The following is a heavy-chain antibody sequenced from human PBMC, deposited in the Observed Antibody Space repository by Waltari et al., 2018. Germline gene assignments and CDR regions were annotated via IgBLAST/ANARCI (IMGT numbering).Heavy chain of an antibody. J-gene: IGHJ6*02. CDR2: VIPIYNTP. CDR3: GRSLAVLRFLERSSPPDYFHGMDV. V-gene: IGHV1-69*05. D-gene: IGHD3-3*01. CDR1: EDPFGGFV. Sequence: QVHWVPSGAGVKKPGPPVKASAKASEDPFGGFVINGVGRAPGQGVEWMGGVIPIYNTPKYAQKFQGRVTVTTDDSTSTAYLELSSLRLEDTAVYYCGRSLAVLRFLERSSPPDYFHGMDVWGQGTTVTVSS.